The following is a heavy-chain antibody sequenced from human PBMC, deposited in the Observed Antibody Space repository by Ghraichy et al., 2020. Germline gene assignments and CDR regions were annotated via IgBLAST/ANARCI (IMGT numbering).Heavy chain of an antibody. D-gene: IGHD3-16*02. CDR2: ISSSSSYI. CDR1: GFTFSSYN. J-gene: IGHJ4*02. V-gene: IGHV3-21*04. Sequence: GGSLRLSCAASGFTFSSYNMNWVRQAPGKGLEWVSSISSSSSYIYYADSVKGRFTISRDNAKNSLHLQMNSLRAEDTAVYYCASDEASGGYPYYLEYWGQGTLVTVSS. CDR3: ASDEASGGYPYYLEY.